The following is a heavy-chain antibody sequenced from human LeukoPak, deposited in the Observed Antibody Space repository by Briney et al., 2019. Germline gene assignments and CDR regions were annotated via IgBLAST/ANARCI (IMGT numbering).Heavy chain of an antibody. CDR1: GFSFSNSW. Sequence: PGGSLRLSCAASGFSFSNSWMSWVRQAPGKGLEWVATIKPDGSAQYYVDSVKGRFTISIDNAKNSLFLQINSLRAEDTAVYYCANGGTYSSGPWGQGTLVTVSS. CDR3: ANGGTYSSGP. D-gene: IGHD3-22*01. J-gene: IGHJ5*02. CDR2: IKPDGSAQ. V-gene: IGHV3-7*01.